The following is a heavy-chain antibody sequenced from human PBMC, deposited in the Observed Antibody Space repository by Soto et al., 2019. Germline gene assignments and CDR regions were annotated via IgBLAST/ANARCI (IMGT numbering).Heavy chain of an antibody. CDR3: ARGGGIAARPDAFDI. D-gene: IGHD6-6*01. CDR2: INPNSGGT. CDR1: GYTFTGYY. J-gene: IGHJ3*02. V-gene: IGHV1-2*04. Sequence: ASVKVSCKASGYTFTGYYMHWVRHAPGQGLEWMGWINPNSGGTNYAQKFQGWVTMTRDTSISTAYMELSRLRSDDTAVYYCARGGGIAARPDAFDIWGQGTMVTVSS.